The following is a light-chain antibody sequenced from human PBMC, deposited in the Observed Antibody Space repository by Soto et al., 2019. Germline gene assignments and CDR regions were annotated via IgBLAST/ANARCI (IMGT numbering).Light chain of an antibody. CDR2: DAS. Sequence: EIVLTQSPGTLSLSPGEGATLSCRASQSVSSSYLAWYQQKPGQAPRPLIYDASSRATGIPDRFSGSGSGTDFTLTISRLEPEDSAVYYCQQYGGSPRTFGQGTKV. V-gene: IGKV3-20*01. CDR3: QQYGGSPRT. CDR1: QSVSSSY. J-gene: IGKJ1*01.